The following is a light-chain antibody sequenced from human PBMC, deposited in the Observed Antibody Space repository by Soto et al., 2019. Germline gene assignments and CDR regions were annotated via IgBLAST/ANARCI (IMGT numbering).Light chain of an antibody. CDR2: SDD. CDR3: MSYIVSTTTHWV. J-gene: IGLJ3*02. V-gene: IGLV1-47*02. CDR1: SSNIGSNY. Sequence: QLVLTQPPSASGTPGQRVTISCSGSSSNIGSNYVYWYQQLSGTAPKLLISSDDQRPSGVPDRFSGSKSGTSAALAISGVRSEDEADYYCMSYIVSTTTHWVLGGGTKVTVL.